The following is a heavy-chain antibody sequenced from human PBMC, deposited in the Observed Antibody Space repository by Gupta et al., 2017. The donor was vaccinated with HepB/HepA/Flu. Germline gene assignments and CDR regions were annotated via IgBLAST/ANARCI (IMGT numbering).Heavy chain of an antibody. J-gene: IGHJ3*02. D-gene: IGHD2-2*01. CDR1: GFTSSSYA. CDR2: ISGSGGST. Sequence: EVQLLESGGGWVQPGWSLRLSFAASGFTSSSYAMAWVRQATGKGVEGVSGISGSGGSTYYAGSVKGRFNISRDNSKNTLYMKMNSLTAADTAVYYCAKEVRSCTSTSCFKVAFDIWGQGTMVTVSS. V-gene: IGHV3-23*01. CDR3: AKEVRSCTSTSCFKVAFDI.